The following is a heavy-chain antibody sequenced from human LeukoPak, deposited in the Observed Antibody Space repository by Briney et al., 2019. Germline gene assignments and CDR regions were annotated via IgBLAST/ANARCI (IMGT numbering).Heavy chain of an antibody. CDR2: IKPDSGAT. D-gene: IGHD4-23*01. CDR1: GYTFTGNF. J-gene: IGHJ5*02. Sequence: ASVKLPYKASGYTFTGNFMHWVRQAPGQGLEWMGWIKPDSGATAYAQKFQGRVTMTRDTSISTAYMELTRLIFDDTAVYYCARDLKGGDYGGTWFDPWGQGAPFSVSS. CDR3: ARDLKGGDYGGTWFDP. V-gene: IGHV1-2*02.